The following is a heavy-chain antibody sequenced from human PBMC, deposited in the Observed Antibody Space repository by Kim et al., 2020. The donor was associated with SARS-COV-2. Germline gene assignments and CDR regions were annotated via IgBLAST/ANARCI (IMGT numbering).Heavy chain of an antibody. CDR3: AGGGTSYFYGIGV. CDR2: IYSGGGT. Sequence: GGSLRLSCATSGFTVSRNYMSWVRQAPGKGLDWVAVIYSGGGTYYADSVKGRFTISRDIFKNTLYLQMNSLRGDDTAVYYCAGGGTSYFYGIGVWGQGTT. D-gene: IGHD3-16*01. J-gene: IGHJ6*02. CDR1: GFTVSRNY. V-gene: IGHV3-66*01.